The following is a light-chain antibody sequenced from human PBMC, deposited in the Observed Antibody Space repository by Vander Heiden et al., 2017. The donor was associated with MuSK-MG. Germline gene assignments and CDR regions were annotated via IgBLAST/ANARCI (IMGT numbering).Light chain of an antibody. CDR1: VSNIGTNT. Sequence: QSVVTQPPSVSATLGQRVIISCSGGVSNIGTNTASWFQQLSGRAPRLLIYSNSERPSGVPDRFSGSSSGTAASLAISGLQSEDEADYYCAVWDDSLRGWVFGGGTKLTVL. J-gene: IGLJ3*02. CDR3: AVWDDSLRGWV. V-gene: IGLV1-44*01. CDR2: SNS.